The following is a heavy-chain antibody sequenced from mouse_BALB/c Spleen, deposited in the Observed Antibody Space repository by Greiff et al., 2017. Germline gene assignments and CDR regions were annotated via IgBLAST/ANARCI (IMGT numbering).Heavy chain of an antibody. Sequence: VKLMESGAELAKPGASVKMSCKASGYTFTSYWMHWVKQRPGQGLEWIGYINPSTGYTEYNQKFKDKATLTADKSSSTAYMQLSSLTSEDSAVYYCARSLGLEDYWGQGTTLTVSS. J-gene: IGHJ2*01. D-gene: IGHD2-4*01. CDR2: INPSTGYT. CDR1: GYTFTSYW. V-gene: IGHV1-7*01. CDR3: ARSLGLEDY.